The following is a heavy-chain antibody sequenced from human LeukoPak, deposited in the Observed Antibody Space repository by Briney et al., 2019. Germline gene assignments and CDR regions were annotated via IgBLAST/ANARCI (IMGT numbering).Heavy chain of an antibody. V-gene: IGHV4-39*01. CDR1: GGSISSSGYY. D-gene: IGHD3-3*01. J-gene: IGHJ5*02. CDR2: IHYSGST. CDR3: ASSTYYDFWSGYYCWFDP. Sequence: PSETLSLTCTVSGGSISSSGYYWGWIRQPPGKGLGWIGSIHYSGSTFYNPSLKGRVTVSVDTSMNQFSVKLSSVTAADTAVYYCASSTYYDFWSGYYCWFDPWGQGTLVTVSS.